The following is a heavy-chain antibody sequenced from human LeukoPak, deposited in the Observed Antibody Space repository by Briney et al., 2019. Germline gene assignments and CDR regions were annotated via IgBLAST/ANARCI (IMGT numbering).Heavy chain of an antibody. CDR2: VRGSGGAT. CDR3: AKNRGGPYKYYMDG. J-gene: IGHJ6*03. D-gene: IGHD2-15*01. V-gene: IGHV3-23*01. CDR1: GFTFNKYA. Sequence: PGGSLRLSCAASGFTFNKYAMSWVRQAPGMGLEWLSYVRGSGGATYYADSVKGRFTISRDNSKNTVYLQMGSLTAEDTADYYSAKNRGGPYKYYMDGWGKGTTVTDSS.